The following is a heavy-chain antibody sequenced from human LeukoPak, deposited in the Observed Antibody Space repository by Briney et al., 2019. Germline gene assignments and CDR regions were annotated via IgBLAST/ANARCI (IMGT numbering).Heavy chain of an antibody. CDR3: ARDPPITIFGVVHPTFDY. CDR2: INAGNGNT. Sequence: VASVKVSCKASGYTFTSYAMHWVRQAPGQRLEWMGWINAGNGNTKYSQKFQGRVTITRDTSASTAYMELSSLRSEDTAVYYCARDPPITIFGVVHPTFDYWGQGTLVTVSS. J-gene: IGHJ4*02. D-gene: IGHD3-3*01. CDR1: GYTFTSYA. V-gene: IGHV1-3*01.